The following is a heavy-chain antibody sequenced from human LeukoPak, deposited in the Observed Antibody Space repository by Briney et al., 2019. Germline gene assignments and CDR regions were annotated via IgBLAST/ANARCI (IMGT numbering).Heavy chain of an antibody. CDR3: ASSRHYDFWSGPNRRWFDP. CDR1: GGSFSGYY. D-gene: IGHD3-3*01. Sequence: NPSETLSLTCAVYGGSFSGYYWSWIRQPPGKGLEWIGEINHSGSTNYNPSLKSRVTMSVDTSKNQFSLKLSSVTAADTAVYYCASSRHYDFWSGPNRRWFDPWGQGTLVTVSS. J-gene: IGHJ5*02. CDR2: INHSGST. V-gene: IGHV4-34*01.